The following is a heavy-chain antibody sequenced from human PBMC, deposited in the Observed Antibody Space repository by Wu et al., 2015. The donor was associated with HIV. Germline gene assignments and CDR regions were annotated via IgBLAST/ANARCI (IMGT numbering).Heavy chain of an antibody. CDR3: ARERNDYGGNPQGGFDY. D-gene: IGHD4-23*01. CDR2: INPVFGTT. J-gene: IGHJ4*02. CDR1: GDTFASYS. V-gene: IGHV1-69*12. Sequence: QVHLVQSGAEVRKPGSSVKVSCKASGDTFASYSIAWVRQAPGQGLEWMGGINPVFGTTNYAQRFQGRVTITADESTSTAYMELSSLRSEDTAVYYCARERNDYGGNPQGGFDYWGQGTLVTVSS.